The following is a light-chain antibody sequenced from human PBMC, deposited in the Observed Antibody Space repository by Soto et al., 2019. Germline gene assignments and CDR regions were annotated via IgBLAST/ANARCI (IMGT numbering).Light chain of an antibody. CDR2: GAS. J-gene: IGKJ1*01. Sequence: EIVLTQSPGTLSLSPGERATLSCRASQSVSSSYLAWYQQKPGQAPRLLIYGASSRAIGITDRFSGTGFGTEFTLTISRLEPEDFAVCYCKQFVSSPWTFGQGTKLEIK. CDR3: KQFVSSPWT. CDR1: QSVSSSY. V-gene: IGKV3-20*01.